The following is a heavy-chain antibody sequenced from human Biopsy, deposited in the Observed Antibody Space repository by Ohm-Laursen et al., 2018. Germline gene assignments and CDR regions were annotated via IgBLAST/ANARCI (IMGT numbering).Heavy chain of an antibody. J-gene: IGHJ4*02. CDR1: GFNFDDYA. Sequence: SLRLSCSASGFNFDDYAMHWIRHGPGKGLEWVAGLTWNSGTIAYAGSVRGRFTISRDNAKNSLYLQMNNLTSEDTALYYCVRSLRNYDFLDSWGQGTLVSVS. V-gene: IGHV3-9*01. D-gene: IGHD3-16*01. CDR3: VRSLRNYDFLDS. CDR2: LTWNSGTI.